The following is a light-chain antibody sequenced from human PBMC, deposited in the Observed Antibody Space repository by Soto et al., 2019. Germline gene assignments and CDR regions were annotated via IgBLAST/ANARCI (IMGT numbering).Light chain of an antibody. V-gene: IGLV2-14*01. CDR1: SSDVGGYNY. Sequence: QSVLTQPASVSGSPGQSITISCTGTSSDVGGYNYVSWYQQHPGKAPKLMIYDVRDRPSGVSYRFSGSKSGNTASLTISGLQAEDEADYFCGSYASSTTPAYVFGTGTKVTVL. CDR3: GSYASSTTPAYV. CDR2: DVR. J-gene: IGLJ1*01.